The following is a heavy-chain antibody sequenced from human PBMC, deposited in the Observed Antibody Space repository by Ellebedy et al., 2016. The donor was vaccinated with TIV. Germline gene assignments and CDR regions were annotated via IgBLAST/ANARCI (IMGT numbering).Heavy chain of an antibody. V-gene: IGHV3-30*18. J-gene: IGHJ4*02. CDR3: AKDRGHSYNSGYFDY. CDR2: ISYDGSDK. Sequence: GGSLRLXXAASGFSFSNYGMHWVRQAPGKGLEWVAVISYDGSDKYYADSVKGRFTISRDNSENTLYLQMDSLRAEDTAVYYCAKDRGHSYNSGYFDYWGQGTLVTVSS. CDR1: GFSFSNYG. D-gene: IGHD5-18*01.